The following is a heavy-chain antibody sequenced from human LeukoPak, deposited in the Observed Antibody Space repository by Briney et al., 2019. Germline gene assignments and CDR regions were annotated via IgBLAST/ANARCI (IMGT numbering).Heavy chain of an antibody. Sequence: SGTLSLTCTVSGGSISSYYWSWIRQPPGKGLEWIGYIYYSGSTNYNPSLKSRVTISVDTSKNQFSLKLSSVTAADTAVYYCARELAVTTLGAFDIWGQGTMVTVSS. CDR2: IYYSGST. J-gene: IGHJ3*02. CDR3: ARELAVTTLGAFDI. V-gene: IGHV4-59*01. D-gene: IGHD4-17*01. CDR1: GGSISSYY.